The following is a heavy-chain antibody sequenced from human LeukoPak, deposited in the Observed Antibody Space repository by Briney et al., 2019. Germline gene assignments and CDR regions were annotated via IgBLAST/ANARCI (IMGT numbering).Heavy chain of an antibody. Sequence: SSETLSLTCTVSGGSISSYYWSWIRQPPGKGLEWIGYIYYSGSTNYNPPLKSRVTISVDTSKNQFSLKLSSVTAADTAVYYCARHGPANWYFDLWGRGTLVTVSS. CDR3: ARHGPANWYFDL. CDR2: IYYSGST. V-gene: IGHV4-59*08. CDR1: GGSISSYY. J-gene: IGHJ2*01.